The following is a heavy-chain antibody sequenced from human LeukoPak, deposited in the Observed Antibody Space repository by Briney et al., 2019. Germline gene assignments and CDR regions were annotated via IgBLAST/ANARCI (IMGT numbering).Heavy chain of an antibody. CDR2: INPNSGGT. J-gene: IGHJ2*01. CDR1: GYTFTGYY. Sequence: ASVKVSCKASGYTFTGYYMNWVRQAPGQGLEWMGWINPNSGGTSYAQKFQGRVTMTRDMSTSTVYMDLSSLRSEDTAVYYCARGGVYDSSAFDLWGRGTLVTVSS. V-gene: IGHV1-2*02. CDR3: ARGGVYDSSAFDL. D-gene: IGHD3-22*01.